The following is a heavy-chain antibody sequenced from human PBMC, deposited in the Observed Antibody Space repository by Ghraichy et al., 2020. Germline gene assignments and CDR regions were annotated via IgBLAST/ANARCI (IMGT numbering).Heavy chain of an antibody. CDR3: ARQGRRAYSGIWYYLDY. J-gene: IGHJ4*02. CDR1: GYSFTNYW. Sequence: GESLNISCKGSGYSFTNYWIGWVRQMPGKGLEWMGIIYPGGSDNRYSPPFQGQVTISADKSNSTAYLQRNSLKASDTAMYYCARQGRRAYSGIWYYLDYWGQVTLVTVSS. D-gene: IGHD6-13*01. CDR2: IYPGGSDN. V-gene: IGHV5-51*01.